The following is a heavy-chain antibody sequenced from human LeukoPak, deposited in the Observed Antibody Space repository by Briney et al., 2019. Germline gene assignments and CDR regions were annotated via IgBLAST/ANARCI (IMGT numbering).Heavy chain of an antibody. CDR2: IYSGGST. CDR3: ARSSGWYGGNWFDP. Sequence: GGSLRLSCPASGFTLSSNYMSWVRQAHGKGLEWVSVIYSGGSTYYADSVKDRFTMSRDNSKSTLYIQMNSLRAEGRAVYYCARSSGWYGGNWFDPWGQGTLVAVCS. D-gene: IGHD6-19*01. CDR1: GFTLSSNY. V-gene: IGHV3-53*01. J-gene: IGHJ5*02.